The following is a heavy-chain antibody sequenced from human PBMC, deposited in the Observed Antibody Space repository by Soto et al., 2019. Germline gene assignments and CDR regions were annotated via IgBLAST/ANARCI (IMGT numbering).Heavy chain of an antibody. J-gene: IGHJ4*02. D-gene: IGHD6-13*01. CDR3: AKDVSPGIAAAGPVAY. CDR2: ISWNSGII. CDR1: GFTFDDYA. V-gene: IGHV3-9*01. Sequence: SRRLSCAASGFTFDDYAMHWVRQDPGKGLEWVSGISWNSGIIGYADSVKGRFTISRDNAKNSLYLQMNSLRAEDTALYYCAKDVSPGIAAAGPVAYWGQGTL.